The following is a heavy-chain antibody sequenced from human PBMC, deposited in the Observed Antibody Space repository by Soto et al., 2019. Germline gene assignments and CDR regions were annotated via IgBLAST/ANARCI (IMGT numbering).Heavy chain of an antibody. Sequence: PGGSLRLSCAASGFTFSSYWMHWVRQAPGKGLVWVSRINSDGSSTSYADSVKGRFTISRDNAKNTLYLQMNSLRAEDTAVYYCARSDILTGYYLAVWGQGTLVTVS. V-gene: IGHV3-74*01. CDR1: GFTFSSYW. J-gene: IGHJ4*02. CDR3: ARSDILTGYYLAV. CDR2: INSDGSST. D-gene: IGHD3-9*01.